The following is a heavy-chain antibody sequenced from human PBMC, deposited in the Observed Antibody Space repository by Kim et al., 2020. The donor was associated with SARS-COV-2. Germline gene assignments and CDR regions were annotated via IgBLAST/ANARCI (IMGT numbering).Heavy chain of an antibody. D-gene: IGHD5-18*01. V-gene: IGHV3-21*01. CDR3: LGGYSYKGDDAFDI. J-gene: IGHJ3*02. CDR1: GFTFSSYS. CDR2: ISSSSSYI. Sequence: GGSLRLSCAASGFTFSSYSMNWVRQAPGKGLEWVSSISSSSSYIYYADSVKGRFTISRDNAKNSLYLQMNSLRAEDTAVYYCLGGYSYKGDDAFDIWGQGTMVTVSS.